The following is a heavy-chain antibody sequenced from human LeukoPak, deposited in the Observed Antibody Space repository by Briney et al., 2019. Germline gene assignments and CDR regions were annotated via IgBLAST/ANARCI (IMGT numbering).Heavy chain of an antibody. D-gene: IGHD4-11*01. J-gene: IGHJ6*02. V-gene: IGHV1-8*01. CDR3: ARDAGLPAIEDYYYGMDV. CDR2: MNPNSGNT. Sequence: ASVKVSCKASGYTFTSYDINWARQATGQGLEWMGWMNPNSGNTGYAQKFQGRVTMTRNTSISTAYMELSSLRSEDTAVYYCARDAGLPAIEDYYYGMDVWGQGTTVTVSS. CDR1: GYTFTSYD.